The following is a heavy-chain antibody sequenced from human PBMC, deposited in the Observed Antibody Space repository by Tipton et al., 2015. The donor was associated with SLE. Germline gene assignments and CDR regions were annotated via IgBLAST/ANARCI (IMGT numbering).Heavy chain of an antibody. D-gene: IGHD6-19*01. Sequence: TLSLTCAVSGGSISSGGYSWSWIRQPPGKGLEWIGYIYHSGSTYYNPSLKSRVTISVDTSKNQFSLKLSSVTAADTAVYYCARSAVAGTFDYWGQGTLVTVSS. J-gene: IGHJ4*02. CDR3: ARSAVAGTFDY. CDR1: GGSISSGGYS. CDR2: IYHSGST. V-gene: IGHV4-30-2*02.